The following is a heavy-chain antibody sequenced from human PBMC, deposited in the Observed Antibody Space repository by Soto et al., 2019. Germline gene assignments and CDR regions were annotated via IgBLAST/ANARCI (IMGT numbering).Heavy chain of an antibody. V-gene: IGHV3-30-3*01. CDR1: GFTFSNYA. CDR2: ISYDGSDK. J-gene: IGHJ3*02. CDR3: ARDYGDNDAFDI. D-gene: IGHD4-17*01. Sequence: QSGGSLRLSCAASGFTFSNYAMHWVRQAPGKGLEWVAVISYDGSDKYNANSVKGRFTISRDNSKNTLYLQMNSLRAEDTAVYYCARDYGDNDAFDIWGQGTMVTVSS.